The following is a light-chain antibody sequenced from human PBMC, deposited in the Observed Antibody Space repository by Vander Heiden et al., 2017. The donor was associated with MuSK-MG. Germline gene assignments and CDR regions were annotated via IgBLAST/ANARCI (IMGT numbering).Light chain of an antibody. J-gene: IGLJ2*01. CDR2: EDN. V-gene: IGLV6-57*01. Sequence: NFMLTQPHSVSESPGKPVTISCTRTSGSIASNYVQWYQQRPGSSPTTVIFEDNQRPSGVPDRFSGSIDTSSNSASLTISALKTEDEADYFCQSFHATTILFGGGTKLTVL. CDR1: SGSIASNY. CDR3: QSFHATTIL.